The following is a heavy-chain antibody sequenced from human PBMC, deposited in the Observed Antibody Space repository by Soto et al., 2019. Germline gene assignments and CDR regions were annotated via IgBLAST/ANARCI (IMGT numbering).Heavy chain of an antibody. CDR3: VRGPWGDCWNNDY. V-gene: IGHV3-30-3*01. D-gene: IGHD2-21*02. Sequence: QVQLVESGGGVVQPGRSLRLSCAASGFTFSNYAMHWVRQAPGKGLEWMAVIPDDGDKIHYADSVKGRFTISRDNSKNTLYLQINSLRVEDTAVYYCVRGPWGDCWNNDYWGQGTQVTVSS. J-gene: IGHJ4*02. CDR1: GFTFSNYA. CDR2: IPDDGDKI.